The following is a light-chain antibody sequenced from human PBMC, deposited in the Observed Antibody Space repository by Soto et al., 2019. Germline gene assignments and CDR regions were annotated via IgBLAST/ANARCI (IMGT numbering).Light chain of an antibody. J-gene: IGKJ4*01. Sequence: DVQLTHSPSSLSGCVGDRVTVTSRASHRPTSDESWYQQKPGKAPKLLIYAASSLQTGVSSRFSGSGSGTDFTPTISNLQPEDFATYYCQQTSSTPTFGGGTKVDI. CDR3: QQTSSTPT. CDR2: AAS. V-gene: IGKV1-39*01. CDR1: HRPTSD.